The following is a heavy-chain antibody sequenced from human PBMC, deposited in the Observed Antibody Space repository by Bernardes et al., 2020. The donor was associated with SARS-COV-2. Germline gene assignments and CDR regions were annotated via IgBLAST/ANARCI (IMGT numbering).Heavy chain of an antibody. Sequence: GGSLRLSRAASGLTFSSYALSWVRQAPGKGLEWVSAISGSGGSTYYADSVKGRFTISRDNSKNTLYLQMNGLRAEDTAVYYCAKDSSLRHSGGHYYYGMDVWGQGTTVTVSS. D-gene: IGHD5-12*01. CDR1: GLTFSSYA. V-gene: IGHV3-23*01. CDR3: AKDSSLRHSGGHYYYGMDV. J-gene: IGHJ6*02. CDR2: ISGSGGST.